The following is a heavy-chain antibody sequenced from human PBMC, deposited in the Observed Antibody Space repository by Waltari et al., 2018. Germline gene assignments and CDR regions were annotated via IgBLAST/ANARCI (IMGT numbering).Heavy chain of an antibody. V-gene: IGHV1-69*12. CDR1: GGTFTSYA. CDR3: ARVRLYSSSSYYYGMDV. D-gene: IGHD6-6*01. Sequence: QVQLVQSGAEVKKPGSSVKVSCRASGGTFTSYAIRRERQAPGQGLEWMGGIIPIFGTANYAQKFQGRVTITADESTSTAYMELSSLRSEDTAVYYCARVRLYSSSSYYYGMDVWGQGTTVTVSS. CDR2: IIPIFGTA. J-gene: IGHJ6*02.